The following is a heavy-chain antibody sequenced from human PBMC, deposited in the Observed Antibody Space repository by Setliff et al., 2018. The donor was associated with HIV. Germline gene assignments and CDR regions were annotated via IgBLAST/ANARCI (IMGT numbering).Heavy chain of an antibody. CDR3: AKGRRPVDLVSTSIRYYFYMGV. D-gene: IGHD5-12*01. J-gene: IGHJ6*03. CDR2: IRHDGSYA. CDR1: GFTFSSYG. Sequence: GGSLRLSCAASGFTFSSYGMHWVRQAPGKGLEWVAFIRHDGSYAYHADSVKGRFTMSRDNSKNTVSLGMNSLRVEDTGVYYCAKGRRPVDLVSTSIRYYFYMGVWGKGTTVTVSS. V-gene: IGHV3-30*02.